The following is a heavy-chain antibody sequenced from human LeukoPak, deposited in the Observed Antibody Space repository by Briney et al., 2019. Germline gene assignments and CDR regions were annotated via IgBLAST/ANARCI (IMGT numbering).Heavy chain of an antibody. V-gene: IGHV4-39*01. CDR2: TYYSGST. CDR3: GLGYYSRFGY. J-gene: IGHJ4*02. D-gene: IGHD3-3*01. Sequence: SETLSLTCNVSGGSINSSSYYWGWIRQPPGKGLEWIASTYYSGSTYYNPSLKSRVTISVDTSKNQFSLELSSVTAADTAAYYCGLGYYSRFGYWGQGALATVSS. CDR1: GGSINSSSYY.